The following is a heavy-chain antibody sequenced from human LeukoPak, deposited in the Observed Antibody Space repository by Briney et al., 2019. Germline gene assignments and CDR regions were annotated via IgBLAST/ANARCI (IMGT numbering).Heavy chain of an antibody. CDR2: IYSGDSDT. Sequence: GESLKISCKASGYSFTSYWIGWVRQMPGKGLEWMGIIYSGDSDTRYSPSFQGQVTISADKSISTAFLQWGSLQASDTAMYYCARPVGVAGFDPWGQGTLVTVSS. D-gene: IGHD6-13*01. V-gene: IGHV5-51*01. CDR1: GYSFTSYW. J-gene: IGHJ5*02. CDR3: ARPVGVAGFDP.